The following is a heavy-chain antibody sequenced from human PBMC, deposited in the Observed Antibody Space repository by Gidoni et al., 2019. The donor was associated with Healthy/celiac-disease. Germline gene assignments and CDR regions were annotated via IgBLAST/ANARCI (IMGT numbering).Heavy chain of an antibody. Sequence: EVQLVESGGGLVQPGRSLRLSCTASGFTFGDYAMSWVRQAPGKGLEWVGFIRSKAYGGTTEYAASVKGRFTISRDDSKSIAYLQMNSLKTEDTAVYYCTRDQDIVVVPAAILGMDVWGQGTTVTVSS. J-gene: IGHJ6*02. CDR3: TRDQDIVVVPAAILGMDV. D-gene: IGHD2-2*02. CDR1: GFTFGDYA. CDR2: IRSKAYGGTT. V-gene: IGHV3-49*04.